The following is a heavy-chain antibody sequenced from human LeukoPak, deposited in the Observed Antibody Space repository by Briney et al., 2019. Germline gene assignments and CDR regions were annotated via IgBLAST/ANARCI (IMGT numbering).Heavy chain of an antibody. CDR3: ARALYFYAWGTGLRSLGFDP. CDR2: ISYNGRT. Sequence: TPSITSTVAGASISTIDSFWTLIRQPPRKDLDWIGYISYNGRTFYNPSLKSRLNISVDTSKNLFSLQLSSVTAADTAVYFCARALYFYAWGTGLRSLGFDPWGQGTLVTVS. V-gene: IGHV4-30-4*01. J-gene: IGHJ5*02. CDR1: GASISTIDSF. D-gene: IGHD3-10*01.